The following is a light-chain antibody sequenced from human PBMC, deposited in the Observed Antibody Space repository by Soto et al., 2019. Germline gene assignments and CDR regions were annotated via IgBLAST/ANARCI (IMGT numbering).Light chain of an antibody. CDR1: XXXXXF. Sequence: EVVLTQSPAXLXLSPGEXXXXXXRASXXXXXFLDWYQQKPGQAPRLLIYGASNRATGIPARFSGSGSGTDFTLTISSLEPEDFAVYYCQQHSHWPPWTFGQGTRVEIQ. J-gene: IGKJ1*01. CDR3: QQHSHWPPWT. CDR2: GAS. V-gene: IGKV3-11*01.